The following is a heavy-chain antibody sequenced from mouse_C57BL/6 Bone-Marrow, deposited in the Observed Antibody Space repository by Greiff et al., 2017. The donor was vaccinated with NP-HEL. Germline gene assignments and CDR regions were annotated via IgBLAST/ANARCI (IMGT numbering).Heavy chain of an antibody. J-gene: IGHJ3*01. CDR3: ARGDDGYCPAWFAY. CDR1: GYTFTSYW. Sequence: VQLQQPGAELVKPGASVKLSCKASGYTFTSYWMHWVKQRPGRGLEWIGRIDPNRGGTKYPEKFKSKATLTVDKPTSTAYMQLSSLTSEDSAVYYCARGDDGYCPAWFAYWGQGTLVTVSA. CDR2: IDPNRGGT. D-gene: IGHD2-3*01. V-gene: IGHV1-72*01.